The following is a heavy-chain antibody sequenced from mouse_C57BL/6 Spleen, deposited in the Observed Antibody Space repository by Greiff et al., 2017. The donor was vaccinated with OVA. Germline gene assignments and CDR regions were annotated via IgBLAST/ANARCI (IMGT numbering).Heavy chain of an antibody. CDR2: IDPSDSYT. Sequence: QVQLQQPGAELVMPGASVKLSCKASGYTFTSYWMHWVKQRPGQGLEWIGEIDPSDSYTNYNQKFKGKSTLTVDKSSSTAYMQLSSLTSEDSAVYYGARADYCNYWFACWGQWALVTVSA. V-gene: IGHV1-69*01. J-gene: IGHJ3*01. D-gene: IGHD2-1*01. CDR1: GYTFTSYW. CDR3: ARADYCNYWFAC.